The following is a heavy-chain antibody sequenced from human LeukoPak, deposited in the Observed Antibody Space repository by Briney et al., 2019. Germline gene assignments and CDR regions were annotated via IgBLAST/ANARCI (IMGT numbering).Heavy chain of an antibody. CDR1: GYTFTIYG. J-gene: IGHJ4*02. CDR2: ISAYNGNA. CDR3: AIFPGIAVAGTSY. V-gene: IGHV1-18*01. Sequence: ASVKVSCTASGYTFTIYGISWVRQAPGQGLEWMGWISAYNGNANYAQKLQGRVTMTTDTSTSTAYMELRSLRSDDTAVYYCAIFPGIAVAGTSYWGQGTLVTVSS. D-gene: IGHD6-19*01.